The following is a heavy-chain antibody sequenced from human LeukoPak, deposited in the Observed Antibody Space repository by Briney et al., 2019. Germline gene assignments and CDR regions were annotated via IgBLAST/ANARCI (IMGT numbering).Heavy chain of an antibody. D-gene: IGHD5-12*01. CDR1: GGTFSDYA. CDR2: ISAYNGNT. CDR3: AREYGYSGYDRLDY. J-gene: IGHJ4*02. Sequence: ASVKVSCKASGGTFSDYALSWVRQAPGQGLEWMGWISAYNGNTNYAQKLQGRVTMTTDTSTSTAYMELRSLRSDDTAVYYCAREYGYSGYDRLDYWGQGTLVTVSS. V-gene: IGHV1-18*01.